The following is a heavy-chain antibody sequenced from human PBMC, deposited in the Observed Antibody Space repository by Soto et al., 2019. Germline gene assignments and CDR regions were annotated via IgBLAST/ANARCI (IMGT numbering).Heavy chain of an antibody. V-gene: IGHV3-30*18. CDR1: GFTFSSYG. J-gene: IGHJ6*02. CDR3: AKGSPTLMDV. CDR2: ISYDGSNK. Sequence: GGSLRLSCAASGFTFSSYGMHWVRQAPGKGLEWVAVISYDGSNKYYADSVKGRFTISRDNSKNTLYLQMNSLRAEDTAVYYCAKGSPTLMDVWGQRTTVTVSS. D-gene: IGHD3-10*01.